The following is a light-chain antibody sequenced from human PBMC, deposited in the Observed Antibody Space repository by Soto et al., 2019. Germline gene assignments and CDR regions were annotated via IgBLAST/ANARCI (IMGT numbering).Light chain of an antibody. V-gene: IGLV2-14*03. CDR1: SSDVGAYIY. Sequence: QSVLTQPASVSGSPGQSITISCGGTSSDVGAYIYVSWYQQFPVKAPNLILYEVNNRPSVVSNRFSGSKSDTTSSLTISGLQPEDESDYYCSSYSDIDTKVFGTGTKGTVL. J-gene: IGLJ1*01. CDR3: SSYSDIDTKV. CDR2: EVN.